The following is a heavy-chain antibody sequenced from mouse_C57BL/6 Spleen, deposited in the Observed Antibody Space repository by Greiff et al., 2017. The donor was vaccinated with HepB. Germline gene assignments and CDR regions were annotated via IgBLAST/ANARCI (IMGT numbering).Heavy chain of an antibody. CDR3: ARAPALHYYGSSYDYFDY. CDR2: IDPEDGET. CDR1: GFNIKDYY. V-gene: IGHV14-2*01. D-gene: IGHD1-1*01. J-gene: IGHJ2*01. Sequence: EVKLVESGAELVKPGASVKLSCTASGFNIKDYYMHWVKQRTEQGLEWIGRIDPEDGETKYAPKFQGKATITADTSSNTAYLQLSSLTSEDTAVYYCARAPALHYYGSSYDYFDYWGQGTTLTVSS.